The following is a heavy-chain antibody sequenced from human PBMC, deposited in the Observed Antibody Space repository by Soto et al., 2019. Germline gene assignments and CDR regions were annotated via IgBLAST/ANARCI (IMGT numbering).Heavy chain of an antibody. J-gene: IGHJ4*02. CDR3: ARYSTRTYFDY. V-gene: IGHV2-70*01. CDR2: IDWDDDK. D-gene: IGHD2-15*01. CDR1: WFSLSTSGMC. Sequence: GXTLGTPTQTLTXTCTFSWFSLSTSGMCVIWIRQPPGKALEWLALIDWDDDKYYSTSLKTRLTISKDTSKNQVVLKMTNMDTVDTATYYCARYSTRTYFDYWGQGTLGTVSS.